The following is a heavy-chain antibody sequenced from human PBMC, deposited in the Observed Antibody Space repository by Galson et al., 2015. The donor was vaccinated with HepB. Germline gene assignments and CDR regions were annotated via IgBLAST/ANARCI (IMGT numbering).Heavy chain of an antibody. J-gene: IGHJ5*02. CDR3: ARGGAAAGSRFNWFDP. CDR2: INPRTGDT. Sequence: SVKVSCKASRYTFTAYYIHWVRQAPGQGLEWMGRINPRTGDTTYAQKFQGRITVTRDTSVSIAYMELRSLRFADTAIYYCARGGAAAGSRFNWFDPWGQGTLVTVSS. V-gene: IGHV1-2*06. D-gene: IGHD6-13*01. CDR1: RYTFTAYY.